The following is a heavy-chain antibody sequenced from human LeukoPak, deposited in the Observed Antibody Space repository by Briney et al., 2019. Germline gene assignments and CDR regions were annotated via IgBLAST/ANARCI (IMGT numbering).Heavy chain of an antibody. CDR1: GFTFSSYS. J-gene: IGHJ4*02. V-gene: IGHV3-48*01. CDR2: ISSSSSTI. D-gene: IGHD3-22*01. Sequence: PGGSLRLSCAASGFTFSSYSMNWVRQAPGKGLEWASYISSSSSTIYYADSVKGRFTISRDNAKNSLYLQMNSLRAEDTAVYYCAREGSGYYDNSAYSYFDYWGQGTLVTVSS. CDR3: AREGSGYYDNSAYSYFDY.